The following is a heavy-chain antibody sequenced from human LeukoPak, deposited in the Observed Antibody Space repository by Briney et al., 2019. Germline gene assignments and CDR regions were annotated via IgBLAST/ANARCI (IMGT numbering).Heavy chain of an antibody. Sequence: GASVKVSCKASGYTFTSYDINWVRQATGQGLEWMGWMNPNSGGTNYAQKFQGRVAVTRDTSITTAYMELSRLRSDDTAVYYCARDPLSYDILTGYYNTHYYMDVWGKGTTVTISS. CDR1: GYTFTSYD. CDR3: ARDPLSYDILTGYYNTHYYMDV. CDR2: MNPNSGGT. D-gene: IGHD3-9*01. J-gene: IGHJ6*03. V-gene: IGHV1-2*02.